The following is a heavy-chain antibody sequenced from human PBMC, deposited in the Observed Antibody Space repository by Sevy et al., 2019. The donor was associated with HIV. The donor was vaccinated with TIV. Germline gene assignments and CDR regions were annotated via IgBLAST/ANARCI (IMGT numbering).Heavy chain of an antibody. Sequence: ASVKVSCKASGDTFTSYGISWVRQAPGQGLEWMGWVTVYNGNPNYALKFQDRLILTTDTSTSTAYMELRSLRSDDTAVYYCARGPTSIVRGRTVYYRLDVWGQGTTVTVSS. CDR3: ARGPTSIVRGRTVYYRLDV. CDR1: GDTFTSYG. CDR2: VTVYNGNP. V-gene: IGHV1-18*01. D-gene: IGHD1-26*01. J-gene: IGHJ6*02.